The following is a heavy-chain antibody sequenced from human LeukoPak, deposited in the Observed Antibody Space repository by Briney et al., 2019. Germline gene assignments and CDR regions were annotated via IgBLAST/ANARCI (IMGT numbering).Heavy chain of an antibody. CDR1: GFTFSXXS. V-gene: IGHV3-48*04. Sequence: RLXXAASGFTFSXXSMXXVRXXXXXXXXXVSYISIRSSTIYYAVSVKGRFTISRDNAKNSLYLQMNSLRAEDTAVYYCARARDYDILTGIDPWVQGTLVTVSS. J-gene: IGHJ5*02. CDR2: ISIRSSTI. D-gene: IGHD3-9*01. CDR3: ARARDYDILTGIDP.